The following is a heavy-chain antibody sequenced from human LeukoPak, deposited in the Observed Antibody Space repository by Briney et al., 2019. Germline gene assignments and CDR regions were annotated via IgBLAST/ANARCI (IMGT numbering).Heavy chain of an antibody. V-gene: IGHV1-8*01. J-gene: IGHJ3*02. D-gene: IGHD3-22*01. CDR1: GYSFTSYD. Sequence: ASVKVSYKASGYSFTSYDINWVRQATGQGLEWMGWMNPNNGNTGYAKKFQGRVTITRDTSISTAYMELSSLRSEDTAVYYCAKHLRYYSDSSGWGLVAFDIWGQGTMVTVSS. CDR2: MNPNNGNT. CDR3: AKHLRYYSDSSGWGLVAFDI.